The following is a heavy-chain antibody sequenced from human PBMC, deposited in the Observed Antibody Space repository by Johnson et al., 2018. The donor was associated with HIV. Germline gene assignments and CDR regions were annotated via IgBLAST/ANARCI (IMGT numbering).Heavy chain of an antibody. CDR1: GFAFSSYA. Sequence: VQLVESGGGVVQHGRSLRLSCAASGFAFSSYAMHWVRQAPGKGLEWVAVISYDGSNKYYADSVKGRFTISRDNSKNTLYLQMNILRAEDTAVYYCARLPSGYSRDAFDIWGQGTMVTVSS. J-gene: IGHJ3*02. V-gene: IGHV3-30-3*01. CDR3: ARLPSGYSRDAFDI. CDR2: ISYDGSNK. D-gene: IGHD5-18*01.